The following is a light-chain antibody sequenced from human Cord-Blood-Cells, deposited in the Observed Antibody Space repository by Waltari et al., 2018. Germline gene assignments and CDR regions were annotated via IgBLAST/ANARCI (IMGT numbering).Light chain of an antibody. CDR3: QQYYSTPPT. CDR1: QSVLYSSNNKNY. Sequence: DIVMTQSPDSLAASLGESATINCKSSQSVLYSSNNKNYLAWYQQKPGQPPKLLIYWASTRESGVPDRFSGSGSGTDFTLTISSLQAEDVAVYYCQQYYSTPPTFGQGTKVEIK. CDR2: WAS. V-gene: IGKV4-1*01. J-gene: IGKJ1*01.